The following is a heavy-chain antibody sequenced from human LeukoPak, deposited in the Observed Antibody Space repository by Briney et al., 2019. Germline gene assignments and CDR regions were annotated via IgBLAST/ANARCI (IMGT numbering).Heavy chain of an antibody. J-gene: IGHJ6*03. V-gene: IGHV4-34*01. Sequence: SETLSLTCAVYGGSFSGYYWSWIRQPPGKGLEWFGEINHSGSTNYNPSLKSRVTISVDTSKNQFSLKLSSVTAADTAVYYCARSSNPGSGSPPIGYYYMDVWGKGTTVTVSS. CDR3: ARSSNPGSGSPPIGYYYMDV. CDR1: GGSFSGYY. CDR2: INHSGST. D-gene: IGHD3-3*01.